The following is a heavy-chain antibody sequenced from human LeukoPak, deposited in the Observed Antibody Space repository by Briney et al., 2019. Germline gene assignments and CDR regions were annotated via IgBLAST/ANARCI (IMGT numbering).Heavy chain of an antibody. CDR3: AREGPAATLALDY. D-gene: IGHD2-2*01. CDR1: GGSISSGAYD. V-gene: IGHV4-31*03. CDR2: IYYSGST. J-gene: IGHJ4*02. Sequence: SETLSLTCTVSGGSISSGAYDWRSIRQHPGKGLEWIGYIYYSGSTYYNPSLKSRVTISVDTSKNQFSLKLSSVTAADTAVYYCAREGPAATLALDYWGQGTLVTVSS.